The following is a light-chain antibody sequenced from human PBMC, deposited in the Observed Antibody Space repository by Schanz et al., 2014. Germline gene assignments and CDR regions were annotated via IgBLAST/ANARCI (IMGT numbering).Light chain of an antibody. CDR1: NSNIGSNT. CDR2: GNN. V-gene: IGLV1-47*01. J-gene: IGLJ2*01. CDR3: AAWDDNLSALV. Sequence: QSVLTQPPSASGTPGQRVTISCSGSNSNIGSNTVYWYQQLPGTAPKLLIYGNNQRPSGVPDRFSGSKSGTSASLAISGLRSEDEADYYCAAWDDNLSALVFGGGTKLTVL.